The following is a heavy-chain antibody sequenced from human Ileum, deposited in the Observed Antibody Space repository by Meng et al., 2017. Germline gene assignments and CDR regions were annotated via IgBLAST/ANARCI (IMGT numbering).Heavy chain of an antibody. J-gene: IGHJ4*02. CDR2: SSSDGTRT. D-gene: IGHD4-17*01. Sequence: GGSLRLSCAASGFVFSNYWMHWVRQAPGKGPVWVSRSSSDGTRTTYADSVKGRFTISRDNAKNTLYLEMNSLRVEDTAVYYCAKGGTTVIDHWGQGTLVTVSS. CDR1: GFVFSNYW. V-gene: IGHV3-74*01. CDR3: AKGGTTVIDH.